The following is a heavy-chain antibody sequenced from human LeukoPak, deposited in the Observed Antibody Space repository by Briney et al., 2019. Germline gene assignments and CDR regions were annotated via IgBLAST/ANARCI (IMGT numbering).Heavy chain of an antibody. CDR1: GFTLSYAW. J-gene: IGHJ4*02. V-gene: IGHV3-15*05. CDR3: TTVRGRSNYFDF. D-gene: IGHD1-26*01. Sequence: KPWGSLRLSCGVSGFTLSYAWMSWVRQAPGKGLELGGRSKSKTDGGTTDYAAPVKGRFTISRDDSENTLYLQMNSLKTEDTAVYYCTTVRGRSNYFDFWGQGTLVTVSS. CDR2: SKSKTDGGTT.